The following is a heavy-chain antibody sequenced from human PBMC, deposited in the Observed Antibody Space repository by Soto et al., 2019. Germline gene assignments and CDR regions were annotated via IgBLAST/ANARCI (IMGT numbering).Heavy chain of an antibody. V-gene: IGHV2-26*01. CDR1: GFSLSNARTG. D-gene: IGHD6-19*01. CDR2: IFSNDEK. J-gene: IGHJ6*02. Sequence: ASGPTLVNPTETLTLTCTVSGFSLSNARTGVSWIRQPPGKALEWLAHIFSNDEKSYSTSLKSRLTISKDTSKSQVVLTMTNMDPVDTATYYCARQGGSGWYNSYYYYGMDVWGQGTTVTVSS. CDR3: ARQGGSGWYNSYYYYGMDV.